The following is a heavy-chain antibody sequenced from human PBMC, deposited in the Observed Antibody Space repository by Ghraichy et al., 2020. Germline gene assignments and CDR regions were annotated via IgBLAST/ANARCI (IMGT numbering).Heavy chain of an antibody. CDR2: FDPEDGET. Sequence: ASVKVSCKVSGYTLTELSMHWVRQAPGKGLEWMGGFDPEDGETIYAQKFQGRVTMTEDTSTDTAYMELSSLRSEDTAVYYCATFREYDYVWGSYRPVDYWGQGTLVTVSS. J-gene: IGHJ4*02. CDR3: ATFREYDYVWGSYRPVDY. V-gene: IGHV1-24*01. D-gene: IGHD3-16*02. CDR1: GYTLTELS.